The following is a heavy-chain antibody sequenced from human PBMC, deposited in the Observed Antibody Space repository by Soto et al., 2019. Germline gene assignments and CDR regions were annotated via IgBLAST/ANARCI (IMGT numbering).Heavy chain of an antibody. Sequence: SETLSLTCSFSGDSVTSHYLTWIRQSPEKGLEWIGYMHYTGFSHYNPSLKSRLTISVDTSKNQFTLQLSSVTVADTAVYYCARVGLVVTMIVVVPRPGAFDIWGQGTMVTVSS. J-gene: IGHJ3*02. CDR1: GDSVTSHY. D-gene: IGHD3-22*01. CDR3: ARVGLVVTMIVVVPRPGAFDI. V-gene: IGHV4-59*08. CDR2: MHYTGFS.